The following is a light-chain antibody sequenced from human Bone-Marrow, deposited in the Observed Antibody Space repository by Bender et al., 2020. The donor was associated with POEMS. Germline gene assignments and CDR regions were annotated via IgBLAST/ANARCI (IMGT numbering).Light chain of an antibody. CDR1: SSDVGSYNL. V-gene: IGLV2-23*02. CDR2: EAT. Sequence: QSALTQPASVSGSPGQSITISCAGTSSDVGSYNLVSWYQQYPGKAPKLMIYEATKRPSGVSDRFSGSKSGNTASLTISGLQAKDEADYYCCSYAGSSTFVVFGGGTKLTVL. J-gene: IGLJ2*01. CDR3: CSYAGSSTFVV.